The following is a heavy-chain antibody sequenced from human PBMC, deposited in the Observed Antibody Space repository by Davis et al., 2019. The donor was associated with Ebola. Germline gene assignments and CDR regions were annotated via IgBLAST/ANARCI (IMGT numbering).Heavy chain of an antibody. Sequence: GESLKISCAASGFTFSSYGMHWVRQAPGKGLEWVAVISYDGSNTYYADSVKGRFTISRDNSKNTLYLQMNSLRAEDTAVYYCATPTWGPDHWGQGTLVTVSS. CDR3: ATPTWGPDH. CDR1: GFTFSSYG. J-gene: IGHJ4*02. CDR2: ISYDGSNT. V-gene: IGHV3-30*03. D-gene: IGHD1-26*01.